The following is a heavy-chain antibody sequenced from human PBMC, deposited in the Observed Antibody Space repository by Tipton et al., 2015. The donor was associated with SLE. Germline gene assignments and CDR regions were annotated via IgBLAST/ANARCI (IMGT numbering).Heavy chain of an antibody. V-gene: IGHV3-49*04. J-gene: IGHJ4*02. CDR1: GFTFSSYS. D-gene: IGHD6-19*01. CDR3: TRVSLWLEYYFDY. CDR2: IRSKAYGGTT. Sequence: SLRLSCAASGFTFSSYSMNWVRQAPGKGLEWVGFIRSKAYGGTTEYAASVKGRFTISRDDSKSIAYLQMSSLKTEDTAVYYCTRVSLWLEYYFDYWGQGTLVTVSS.